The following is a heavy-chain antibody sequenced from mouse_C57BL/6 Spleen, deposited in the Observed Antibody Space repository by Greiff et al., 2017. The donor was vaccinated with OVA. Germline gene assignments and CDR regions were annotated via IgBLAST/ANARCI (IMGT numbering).Heavy chain of an antibody. Sequence: QVQLKESGPELVKPGASVKISCKASGYAFSSSWMNWVKQRPGKGLEWIGRIYPGDGDTNYNGKFKGKATLTADKSSSTAYMQLSSLTSEDSAVYFCARLITTVVAPWYFDVWGTGTTVTVSS. V-gene: IGHV1-82*01. J-gene: IGHJ1*03. CDR2: IYPGDGDT. CDR3: ARLITTVVAPWYFDV. D-gene: IGHD1-1*01. CDR1: GYAFSSSW.